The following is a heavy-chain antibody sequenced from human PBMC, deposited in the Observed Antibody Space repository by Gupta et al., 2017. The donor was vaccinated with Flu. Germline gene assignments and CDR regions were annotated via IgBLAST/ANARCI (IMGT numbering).Heavy chain of an antibody. J-gene: IGHJ3*02. D-gene: IGHD3-22*01. CDR3: ARHFSDRDAFDI. CDR2: ISSSSSYI. Sequence: VRQAPGKGLEWVASISSSSSYIYYADSVKGRFTISRDNAENSLFLQMNSLRAEDAAVYYGARHFSDRDAFDIWGQGTTVTV. V-gene: IGHV3-21*01.